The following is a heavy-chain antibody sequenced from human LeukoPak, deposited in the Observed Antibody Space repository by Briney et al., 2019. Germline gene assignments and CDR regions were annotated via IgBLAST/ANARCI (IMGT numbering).Heavy chain of an antibody. Sequence: GGSLRLSCAASGFTFSSYAMSWVRQAPGKGLEWVSAISGSGGSTYYADSVKGRFTISRDNSKNTLYLQMNSLRAEDTAVYYCAKDARGYCSSTSCSGFDYWGQGTLVTVSS. J-gene: IGHJ4*02. CDR3: AKDARGYCSSTSCSGFDY. D-gene: IGHD2-2*01. CDR2: ISGSGGST. CDR1: GFTFSSYA. V-gene: IGHV3-23*01.